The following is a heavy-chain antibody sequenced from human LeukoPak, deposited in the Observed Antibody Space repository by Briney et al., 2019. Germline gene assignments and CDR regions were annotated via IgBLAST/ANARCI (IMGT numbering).Heavy chain of an antibody. CDR3: ARYSSSGLEY. Sequence: SETLSLTCTVSGGSISSYYWSWIRQPPGEGLEWIGHIYYSGSTSYNPSLKSRVTISVDTSKNQFSLKLSSVTAADTAVYYCARYSSSGLEYWGQGTLVTVSS. D-gene: IGHD6-19*01. J-gene: IGHJ4*02. V-gene: IGHV4-59*01. CDR1: GGSISSYY. CDR2: IYYSGST.